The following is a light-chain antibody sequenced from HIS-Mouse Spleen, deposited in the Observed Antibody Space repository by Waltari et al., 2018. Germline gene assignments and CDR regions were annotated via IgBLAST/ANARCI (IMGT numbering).Light chain of an antibody. V-gene: IGLV2-14*01. CDR3: SSYTSSSTLV. CDR2: VVS. J-gene: IGLJ3*02. Sequence: QSALTQPASVSGSPGQSITISCTGTSSDVGGYNYVSWYQQHPGKAPKLMIYVVSNRPSGVLNRFSGSKSGNTASLTISGLQAEDEADYYCSSYTSSSTLVFGGGTKLTVL. CDR1: SSDVGGYNY.